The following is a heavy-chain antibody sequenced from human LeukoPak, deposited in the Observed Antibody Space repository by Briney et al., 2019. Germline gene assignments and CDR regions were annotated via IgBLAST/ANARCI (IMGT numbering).Heavy chain of an antibody. CDR3: ACSWSRPYNWFDP. CDR1: GGTFSSYA. CDR2: IIPIFGTA. Sequence: GASVKVSCKASGGTFSSYAMSWVRQAPGQGLEWMGGIIPIFGTANYAQKFQGRVTITTDESTSTAYMELSSLRSEDTAVYYCACSWSRPYNWFDPWGQGTLVTVSS. D-gene: IGHD6-13*01. J-gene: IGHJ5*02. V-gene: IGHV1-69*05.